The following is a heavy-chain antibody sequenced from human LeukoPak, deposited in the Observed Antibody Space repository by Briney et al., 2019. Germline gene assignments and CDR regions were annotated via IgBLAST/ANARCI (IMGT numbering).Heavy chain of an antibody. J-gene: IGHJ3*02. CDR3: ARADAGTTPGAFDI. Sequence: SETLSLTCTVSGGSISSYYWSWIRQPPGKGPEWTGYIYYSGSTNYNPSLKSRVTISVDTSKNQFSLKLSSVTAADTAVYYCARADAGTTPGAFDIWGQGTMVTVSS. CDR2: IYYSGST. CDR1: GGSISSYY. D-gene: IGHD1-7*01. V-gene: IGHV4-59*01.